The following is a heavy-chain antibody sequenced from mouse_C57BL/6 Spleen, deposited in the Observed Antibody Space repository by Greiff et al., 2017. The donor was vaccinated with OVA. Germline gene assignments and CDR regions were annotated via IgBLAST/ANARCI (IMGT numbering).Heavy chain of an antibody. J-gene: IGHJ3*01. Sequence: QVQLQQSGAELVRPGASVKLSCKASGYTFPDYYINWVKQRPGQGLEWIARIYPGSGNTYYNEKFKGKATLTAEKSSSTAYMQLSSLTSEDSAVYFCARSDYGSTCFAYWGQGTLVTVSA. CDR2: IYPGSGNT. D-gene: IGHD1-1*01. CDR1: GYTFPDYY. CDR3: ARSDYGSTCFAY. V-gene: IGHV1-76*01.